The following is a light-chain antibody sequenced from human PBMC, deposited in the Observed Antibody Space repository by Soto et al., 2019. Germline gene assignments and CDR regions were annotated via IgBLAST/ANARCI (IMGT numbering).Light chain of an antibody. CDR2: GAS. CDR1: QSVSSSY. CDR3: QQYGSSPLWT. Sequence: EIVLTQSPGTLSLSPGERATLSCRASQSVSSSYLAWYQQKPGQAPRLLIYGASSRATGIPDRFSGSGSGTDFTLTISRLEPEEFAVYYCQQYGSSPLWTFGQGTKVEI. J-gene: IGKJ1*01. V-gene: IGKV3-20*01.